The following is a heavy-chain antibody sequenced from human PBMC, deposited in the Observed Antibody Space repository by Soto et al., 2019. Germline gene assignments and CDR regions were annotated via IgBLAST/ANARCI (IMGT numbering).Heavy chain of an antibody. V-gene: IGHV4-30-2*01. J-gene: IGHJ3*02. Sequence: SETLSLTCAVSGGSISSGGYSWSWIRQPPGKGLEWIGYIYHSGSTYYNPSLKSRVTISVDRSKNQFSLKLRSVTAADTAVYYCARERGGGDAFDIWGQGTMVTVSS. CDR1: GGSISSGGYS. CDR2: IYHSGST. CDR3: ARERGGGDAFDI. D-gene: IGHD3-16*01.